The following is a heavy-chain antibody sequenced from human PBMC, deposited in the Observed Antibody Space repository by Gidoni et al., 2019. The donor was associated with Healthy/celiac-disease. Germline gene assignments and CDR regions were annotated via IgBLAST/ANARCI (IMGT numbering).Heavy chain of an antibody. J-gene: IGHJ5*02. CDR2: INPSGGST. V-gene: IGHV1-46*01. CDR3: ARDHQGGIAVAGTGDWFDP. Sequence: QVPLVQSGAEVKKPGASVKVSCKASGYTLPSYYIHWVRQAPVQGLEWMGIINPSGGSTSYAQKFQGRVTMTRDTSTSTVYMELSSLRSEDTAVYYCARDHQGGIAVAGTGDWFDPWGQGTLVTVSS. D-gene: IGHD6-19*01. CDR1: GYTLPSYY.